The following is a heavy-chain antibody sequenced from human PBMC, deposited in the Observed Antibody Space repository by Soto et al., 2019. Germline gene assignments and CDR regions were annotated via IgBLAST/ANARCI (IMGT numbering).Heavy chain of an antibody. CDR2: VSNDGSYK. CDR1: GLTFSTYG. Sequence: QVQLVESGGGVVQTGTSLRLSCVGSGLTFSTYGMHWVRLAPGKGLEWVAVVSNDGSYKYHADSVKGRFTISRDNSQNPLYLQMNSPRPEDTAVYYCAKDRDNSGFDFWGQGTLVTVSS. J-gene: IGHJ4*02. V-gene: IGHV3-30*18. D-gene: IGHD3-9*01. CDR3: AKDRDNSGFDF.